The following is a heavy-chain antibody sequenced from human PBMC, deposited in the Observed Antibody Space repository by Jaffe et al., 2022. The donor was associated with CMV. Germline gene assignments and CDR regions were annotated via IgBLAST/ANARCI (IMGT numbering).Heavy chain of an antibody. CDR2: IYYSGST. CDR1: GGSISSYY. J-gene: IGHJ5*02. V-gene: IGHV4-59*01. CDR3: ARDITYYYDSSGPRGWFDP. Sequence: QVQLQESGPGLVKPSETLSLTCTVSGGSISSYYWSWIRQPPGKGLEWIGYIYYSGSTNYNPSLKSRVTISVDTSKNQFSLKLSSVTAADTAVYYCARDITYYYDSSGPRGWFDPWGQGTLVTVSS. D-gene: IGHD3-22*01.